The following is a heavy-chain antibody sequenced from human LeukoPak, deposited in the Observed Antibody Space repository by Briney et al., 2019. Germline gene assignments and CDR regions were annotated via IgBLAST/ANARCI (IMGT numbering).Heavy chain of an antibody. D-gene: IGHD6-13*01. J-gene: IGHJ5*02. V-gene: IGHV1-2*02. CDR3: ARDGSSWSNTNWFDP. Sequence: GASVKVSCKASGYIFTGYYMYWVRQAPGQGLEWMGWINPNSGGTNYAQKFQGRVTMTRDTSISTAYMELSRLRSDDTAVYYCARDGSSWSNTNWFDPWGQGTLVTVSS. CDR2: INPNSGGT. CDR1: GYIFTGYY.